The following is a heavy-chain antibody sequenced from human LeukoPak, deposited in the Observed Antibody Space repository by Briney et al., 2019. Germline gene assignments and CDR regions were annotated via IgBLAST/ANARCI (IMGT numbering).Heavy chain of an antibody. CDR1: GGTFSSYA. Sequence: ASVKVSCKASGGTFSSYAISWVRQAPGQGLEWMGGIIPIFGTANYAQKFQGRVAITADESTSTAYMELSSLRSEDTAVYYCARGYSSSWYTTFDCWGQGTLVTVSS. J-gene: IGHJ4*02. D-gene: IGHD6-13*01. CDR2: IIPIFGTA. CDR3: ARGYSSSWYTTFDC. V-gene: IGHV1-69*13.